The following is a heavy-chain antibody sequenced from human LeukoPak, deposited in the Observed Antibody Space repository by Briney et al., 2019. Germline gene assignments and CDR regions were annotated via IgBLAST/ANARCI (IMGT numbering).Heavy chain of an antibody. J-gene: IGHJ4*02. CDR1: GVSISSYY. CDR3: ARVAGSYRGEYFDY. CDR2: IYTSGST. V-gene: IGHV4-4*07. D-gene: IGHD1-26*01. Sequence: PSETLSLTRTVSGVSISSYYWSWIRQPAGKGLEWIGRIYTSGSTNYNPSLKSRVTMSVDTSKNQFSLKLSSVTAAGTAVYYCARVAGSYRGEYFDYWGQGTLVTVSS.